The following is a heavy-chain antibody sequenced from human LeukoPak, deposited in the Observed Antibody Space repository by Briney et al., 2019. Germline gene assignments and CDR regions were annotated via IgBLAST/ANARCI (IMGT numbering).Heavy chain of an antibody. J-gene: IGHJ6*02. CDR3: ARDTVTMNDYGDYDEYYYGMDV. D-gene: IGHD4-17*01. V-gene: IGHV3-21*01. Sequence: GGSLRLPCAASGFTFSSYSMNWVRQAPGKGLEWVSSISSSSSYIYYADSVKGRFTISRDNAKNSLYLQMNSLRAEDTAVYYCARDTVTMNDYGDYDEYYYGMDVWGQGTTATVSS. CDR2: ISSSSSYI. CDR1: GFTFSSYS.